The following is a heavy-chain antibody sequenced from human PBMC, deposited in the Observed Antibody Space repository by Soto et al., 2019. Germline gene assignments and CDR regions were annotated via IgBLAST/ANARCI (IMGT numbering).Heavy chain of an antibody. D-gene: IGHD1-1*01. Sequence: QVQLVESGGGLVKPGGSLRLSCAASGFTFSDFYMSCIRQAPGKGLEWISYISSGSTNIFYADSVKGRFTVSRDNAKNSVSLQMDSLRALDTAVYYCAGDRNAAGSGYWCQGNLVTVSS. CDR1: GFTFSDFY. CDR2: ISSGSTNI. V-gene: IGHV3-11*01. CDR3: AGDRNAAGSGY. J-gene: IGHJ4*02.